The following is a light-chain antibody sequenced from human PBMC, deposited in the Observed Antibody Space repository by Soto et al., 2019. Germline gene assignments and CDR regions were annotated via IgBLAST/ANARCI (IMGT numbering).Light chain of an antibody. J-gene: IGKJ1*01. CDR1: QSVSSSY. V-gene: IGKV3-20*01. CDR3: QQYNSYSQT. CDR2: DAS. Sequence: EIVLTQSPGTLSLSPGERATLSCRASQSVSSSYLAWYQQKPGQAPRLLIYDASKRATGIPARFSGSGSGTEFTLTISSLQPDDFATYYCQQYNSYSQTFGQGTKVDIK.